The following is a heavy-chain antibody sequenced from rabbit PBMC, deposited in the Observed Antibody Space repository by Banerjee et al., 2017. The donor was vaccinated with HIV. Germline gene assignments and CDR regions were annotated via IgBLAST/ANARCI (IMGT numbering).Heavy chain of an antibody. V-gene: IGHV1S40*01. CDR3: AREHGGGWGPLVDL. D-gene: IGHD4-1*01. J-gene: IGHJ3*01. Sequence: QSLEESGGDLVKPEGSLTLTCTASGFSFSSGYCIWWVRQAPGKGLEWIGCIDTASGGSAYYATWAKGRFTISKTSSTTVTLQMASLTAADTATYFCAREHGGGWGPLVDLWGQGTLVTVS. CDR1: GFSFSSGYC. CDR2: IDTASGGSA.